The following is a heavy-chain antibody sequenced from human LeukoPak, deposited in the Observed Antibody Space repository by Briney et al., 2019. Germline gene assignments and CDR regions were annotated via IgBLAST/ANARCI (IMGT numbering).Heavy chain of an antibody. CDR2: IWDDGSNK. CDR1: GFTFSSQG. J-gene: IGHJ5*02. D-gene: IGHD5-12*01. V-gene: IGHV3-33*01. Sequence: PGGSLRPPRGAAGFTFSSQGMPRVRQAPGQGPGGVAVIWDDGSNKCYADSVKGRFTISRDNSKNTLYLQMNSLRAEDTAVYYCARDVRATAGFYNWFDPWGQGTLVTVSS. CDR3: ARDVRATAGFYNWFDP.